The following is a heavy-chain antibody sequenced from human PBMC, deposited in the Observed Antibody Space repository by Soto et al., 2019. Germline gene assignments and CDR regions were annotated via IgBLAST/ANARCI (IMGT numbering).Heavy chain of an antibody. V-gene: IGHV3-48*01. CDR3: AGERGNNALEI. CDR1: AFTFSSYG. J-gene: IGHJ3*02. D-gene: IGHD3-16*01. Sequence: EVRLVESGGGLVQPGGSLRLSCAASAFTFSSYGMNWVRQAPGKGLEWVSYISSSSSTIYYADSVKGRFTISRDNAKNSLYLQMNSLRAEETAVYYCAGERGNNALEIWGQGTMVTVSS. CDR2: ISSSSSTI.